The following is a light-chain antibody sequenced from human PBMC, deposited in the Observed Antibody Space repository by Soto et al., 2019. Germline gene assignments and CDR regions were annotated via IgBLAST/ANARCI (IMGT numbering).Light chain of an antibody. CDR1: QRISTN. Sequence: EIVMTQSPPTLSVSPGERATLSCRASQRISTNVAWYQHKPGQAPRLLIYSASTRATGIPARFSGSGSGTEFTLTLSSLQSEDFAVYYCQQYNNWPPISFGGGTKVDIK. CDR3: QQYNNWPPIS. CDR2: SAS. J-gene: IGKJ4*01. V-gene: IGKV3-15*01.